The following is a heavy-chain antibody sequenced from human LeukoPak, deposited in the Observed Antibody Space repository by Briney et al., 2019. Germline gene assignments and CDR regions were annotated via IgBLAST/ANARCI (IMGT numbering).Heavy chain of an antibody. CDR2: ISYDGSNK. CDR3: AKRGGYTRRNAFDI. D-gene: IGHD3-16*01. Sequence: GGSLRLSCAASGFTFSSYAMHWVRQAPGKGLEWVAVISYDGSNKYYADSVKGRFTISRDNSKNTLYLQMNSLRAEDTAVYYCAKRGGYTRRNAFDIWGQGTMVTVSS. J-gene: IGHJ3*02. V-gene: IGHV3-30-3*02. CDR1: GFTFSSYA.